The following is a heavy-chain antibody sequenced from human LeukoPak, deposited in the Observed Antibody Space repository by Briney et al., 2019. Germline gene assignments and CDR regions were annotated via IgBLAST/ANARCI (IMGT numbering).Heavy chain of an antibody. CDR1: GGSFTGHH. CDR3: ARDPATVVTLPYYFDF. V-gene: IGHV4-34*01. CDR2: VNHRGTT. J-gene: IGHJ4*02. D-gene: IGHD4-23*01. Sequence: SETLSLTCAVYGGSFTGHHWNWIRQSAGKGLEWIGEVNHRGTTNYNPSLKSRVTISVDTSKNQFFLKPTSVTAADTAVYYCARDPATVVTLPYYFDFWGQGTLVTVSS.